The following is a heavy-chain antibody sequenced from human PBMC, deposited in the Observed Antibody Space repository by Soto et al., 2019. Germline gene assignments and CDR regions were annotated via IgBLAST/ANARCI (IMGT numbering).Heavy chain of an antibody. CDR2: ISGSGGST. CDR3: AKGRMYYYGSGSYHFDY. CDR1: GFTFASYA. J-gene: IGHJ4*02. D-gene: IGHD3-10*01. Sequence: EVQLLESGGGLVQPGGSLRLSCAASGFTFASYAMSWVRQAPGKGLEWVSGISGSGGSTDYADSVKGRFTLSRDNSKNTLYLQMNSLRAEDTAVYYCAKGRMYYYGSGSYHFDYWGQGTLVTVSS. V-gene: IGHV3-23*01.